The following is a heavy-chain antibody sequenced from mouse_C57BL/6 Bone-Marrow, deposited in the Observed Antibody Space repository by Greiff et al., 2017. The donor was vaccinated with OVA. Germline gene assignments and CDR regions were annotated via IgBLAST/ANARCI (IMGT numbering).Heavy chain of an antibody. CDR1: GYTFTSYW. V-gene: IGHV1-61*01. CDR3: AREYYGSGGVFFDY. J-gene: IGHJ2*01. D-gene: IGHD1-1*01. Sequence: QVQLQQPGAELVRPGSSVKLSCKASGYTFTSYWMDWVKQRPGQGLEWIGNIYPSDSETHYNQKFKDKATLTVDTSSRTAYMQLSSLTSEDSAVYYCAREYYGSGGVFFDYWGQGTTLTVSS. CDR2: IYPSDSET.